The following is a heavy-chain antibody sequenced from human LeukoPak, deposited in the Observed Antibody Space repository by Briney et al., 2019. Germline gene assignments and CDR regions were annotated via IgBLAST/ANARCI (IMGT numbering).Heavy chain of an antibody. CDR2: IYYSGST. CDR1: GGSISSSSYY. Sequence: PSETLSLTCTVSGGSISSSSYYWGWIRQPPGKGLEWIGSIYYSGSTYYNPSLKSRVTISVDTSKNQFSLKLSSVTAADTAVYYCATAQRVQLWSDAFDIWGQGTMVTVSS. D-gene: IGHD5-18*01. J-gene: IGHJ3*02. V-gene: IGHV4-39*07. CDR3: ATAQRVQLWSDAFDI.